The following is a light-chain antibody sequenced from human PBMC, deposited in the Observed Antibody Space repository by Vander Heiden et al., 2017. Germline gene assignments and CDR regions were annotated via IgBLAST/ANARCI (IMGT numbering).Light chain of an antibody. CDR2: DAS. CDR3: QQDYNYPFT. J-gene: IGKJ3*01. CDR1: QDISSY. V-gene: IGKV1-8*01. Sequence: AIRMTQSPSSFSASTGDRGTITCRASQDISSYLAWYQQKPGKAPKLLIFDASTMQRGAPARFSGSGSGTDFTLTIDCLQSEDFGTYYCQQDYNYPFTFGPGTRVDIK.